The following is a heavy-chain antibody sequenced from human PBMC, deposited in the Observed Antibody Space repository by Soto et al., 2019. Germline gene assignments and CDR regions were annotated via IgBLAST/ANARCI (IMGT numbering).Heavy chain of an antibody. CDR3: TTGVTSRGMDV. V-gene: IGHV3-15*01. D-gene: IGHD2-21*02. CDR1: GFTFSNAW. J-gene: IGHJ6*01. Sequence: EVPLVDSGGGLVKPGGSLRLSCAASGFTFSNAWMSWVRQAPGKGLEWVGRIKTKTDGGTTDYAAPVKGRFTISREDSTNALYLQMNSLKAEDTAVYYCTTGVTSRGMDVWGQGTTVTVSS. CDR2: IKTKTDGGTT.